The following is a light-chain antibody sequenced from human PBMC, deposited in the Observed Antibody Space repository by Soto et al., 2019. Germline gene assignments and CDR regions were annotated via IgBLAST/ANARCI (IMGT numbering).Light chain of an antibody. Sequence: DSQMTQFPSTLSASVGDRVTITCRASQSISPWLAWYQQKPGKAPKILISKASTLQSGVPPRFSGSGSGTEFTLTISSLQHDDFATYYCQQYERYPMTFGGGTKVEIK. J-gene: IGKJ4*01. V-gene: IGKV1-5*03. CDR1: QSISPW. CDR2: KAS. CDR3: QQYERYPMT.